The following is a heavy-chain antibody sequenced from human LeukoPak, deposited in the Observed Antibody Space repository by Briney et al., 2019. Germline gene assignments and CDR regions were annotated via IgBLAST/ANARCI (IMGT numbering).Heavy chain of an antibody. CDR2: IIPIFGTA. V-gene: IGHV1-69*01. D-gene: IGHD2-2*02. CDR3: ARAEGYCSSTSCYKLDY. J-gene: IGHJ4*02. Sequence: SVKVSCKASGGTFSSYAISWVRQAPGQGLEWMGGIIPIFGTANYAQKFQGRVTITADESTSTAYMELSSLRSEGTAVYYCARAEGYCSSTSCYKLDYWGQGTLVTVSS. CDR1: GGTFSSYA.